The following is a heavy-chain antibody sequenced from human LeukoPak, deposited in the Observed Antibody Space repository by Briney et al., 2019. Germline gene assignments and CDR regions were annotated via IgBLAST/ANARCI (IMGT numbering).Heavy chain of an antibody. Sequence: GESLKISCKGSGYSFTSYWIGWVRQMPGKGLEWMGIIYPGDSDTRYSPSFQGQVTISADKSISTAYLQWSSLKASDTAMYYCARQGCSTTSCYEHDYWGQGTLVTVSS. CDR2: IYPGDSDT. D-gene: IGHD2-2*01. CDR1: GYSFTSYW. CDR3: ARQGCSTTSCYEHDY. J-gene: IGHJ4*02. V-gene: IGHV5-51*01.